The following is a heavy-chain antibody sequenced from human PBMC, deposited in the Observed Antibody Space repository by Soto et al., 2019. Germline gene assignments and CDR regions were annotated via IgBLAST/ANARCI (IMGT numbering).Heavy chain of an antibody. D-gene: IGHD3-9*01. J-gene: IGHJ4*02. CDR1: GGSISSGDYY. CDR2: IYYSGST. Sequence: PSETLSLTCTVSGGSISSGDYYWSWIRHPPGKGLEWIGYIYYSGSTYYNPSLKSRVTISVDTSKNQFSLKLSSVTAADTAVYYCARGKDYDILTGYSRGFDYWGQGTLVTVSS. CDR3: ARGKDYDILTGYSRGFDY. V-gene: IGHV4-30-4*01.